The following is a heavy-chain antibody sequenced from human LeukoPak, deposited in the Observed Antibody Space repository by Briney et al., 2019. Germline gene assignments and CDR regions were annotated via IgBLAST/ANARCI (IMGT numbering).Heavy chain of an antibody. J-gene: IGHJ5*02. CDR1: GYSISNGFY. CDR3: ARESDYSHPNYFDP. Sequence: SETLSLTCTVSGYSISNGFYWAWIRQSPGKGLEWIGSIYHSGITYYNPSLKSRVTISVDTSKNQFSLNLNSVTAADTALYYCARESDYSHPNYFDPWGQGTLVTVSS. D-gene: IGHD4-11*01. V-gene: IGHV4-38-2*02. CDR2: IYHSGIT.